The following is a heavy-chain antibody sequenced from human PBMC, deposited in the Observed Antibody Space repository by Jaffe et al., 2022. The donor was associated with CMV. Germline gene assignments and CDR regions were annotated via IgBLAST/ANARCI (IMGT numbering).Heavy chain of an antibody. Sequence: QVQLQQWGAGLLKPSETLSLTCAVYGGSFSGYYWSWIRQPPGKGLEWIGEINHSGSTNYNPSLKSRVTISVDTSKNQFSLKLSSVTAADTAVYYCARDHIRYCSGGSCPPRSHYFDYWGQGTLVTVSS. CDR2: INHSGST. J-gene: IGHJ4*02. V-gene: IGHV4-34*01. CDR1: GGSFSGYY. D-gene: IGHD2-15*01. CDR3: ARDHIRYCSGGSCPPRSHYFDY.